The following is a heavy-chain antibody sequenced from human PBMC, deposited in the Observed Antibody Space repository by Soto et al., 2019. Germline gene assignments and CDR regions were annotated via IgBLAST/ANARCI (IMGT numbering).Heavy chain of an antibody. CDR1: GFTFSSYA. Sequence: EVQLLESGGGLVQPGGSLRLSCAASGFTFSSYAMSWVRQAPGKGLEWVSAISGSGGSTYYADSVKGRFTISRDNSKNTQYLQMDSLRAEDTAVYYCAKGSLVLMVYAIPFLDVWGQGTTVTVSS. CDR2: ISGSGGST. D-gene: IGHD2-8*01. J-gene: IGHJ6*02. CDR3: AKGSLVLMVYAIPFLDV. V-gene: IGHV3-23*01.